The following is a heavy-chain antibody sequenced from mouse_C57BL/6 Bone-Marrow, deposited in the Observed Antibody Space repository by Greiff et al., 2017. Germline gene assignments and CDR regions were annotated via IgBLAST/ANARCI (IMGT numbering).Heavy chain of an antibody. Sequence: QVQLQQPGAELVKPGASVKLSCKASGYTFPSYWVQWVKQRPGQGLEWIGEIDPSDSYTNYNQKFKGKATLTVDTSSSTAYMQLSSLTSEDSAVYYCARTVFFDYWGQGTTLTVSS. J-gene: IGHJ2*01. CDR3: ARTVFFDY. D-gene: IGHD1-1*01. V-gene: IGHV1-50*01. CDR1: GYTFPSYW. CDR2: IDPSDSYT.